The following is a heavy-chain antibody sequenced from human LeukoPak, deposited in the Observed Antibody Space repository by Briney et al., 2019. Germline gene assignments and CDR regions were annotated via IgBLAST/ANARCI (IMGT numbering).Heavy chain of an antibody. D-gene: IGHD4-11*01. J-gene: IGHJ5*01. CDR3: AKDAQRGFDYSNSLES. CDR2: IWSDGSNR. Sequence: PGGSLRLSCSTSGFTFSHFGMHWVRQAPGKGVEWVAVIWSDGSNRYYGDSVKGRFTISRDNSENSVYLHMNNLRVEDTAVYYCAKDAQRGFDYSNSLESWGQGTLVIVSS. V-gene: IGHV3-33*06. CDR1: GFTFSHFG.